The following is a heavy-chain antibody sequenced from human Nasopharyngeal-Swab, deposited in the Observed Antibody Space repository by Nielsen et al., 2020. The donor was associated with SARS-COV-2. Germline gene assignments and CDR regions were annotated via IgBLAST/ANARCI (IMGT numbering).Heavy chain of an antibody. D-gene: IGHD3-10*01. V-gene: IGHV3-33*01. CDR1: GFTFSSYG. CDR2: IWYDGSNK. CDR3: ARGQTSRDDAFDT. J-gene: IGHJ3*02. Sequence: GGSLRLSCAASGFTFSSYGMHWVRQAPGKGLEWVAVIWYDGSNKFYADSVKGRFTISRDNSKNTLYLQMNSLRAEDTAVYYCARGQTSRDDAFDTWGQGTMVTVSS.